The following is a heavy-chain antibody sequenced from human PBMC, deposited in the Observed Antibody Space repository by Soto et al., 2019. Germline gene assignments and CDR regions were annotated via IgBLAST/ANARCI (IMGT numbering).Heavy chain of an antibody. Sequence: QEQVVESGGGVVQPRKSLRLSCAASGFIFNTYAMHWVRQAPGKGLEWVAVISYDGSTKYYADSVKGRFTISRDNSKNTLYLQMNSLTVDDTAIYYCARVIDPQLVRFDYYAMDVWGQGTTVTVSS. CDR3: ARVIDPQLVRFDYYAMDV. J-gene: IGHJ6*02. D-gene: IGHD6-13*01. CDR2: ISYDGSTK. V-gene: IGHV3-30*04. CDR1: GFIFNTYA.